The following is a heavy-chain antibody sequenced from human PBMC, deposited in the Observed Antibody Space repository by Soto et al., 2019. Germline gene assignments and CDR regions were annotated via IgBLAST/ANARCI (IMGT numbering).Heavy chain of an antibody. CDR2: INPNSGGT. Sequence: QVQLVQSGAEVKKPGASVKVSCKASGYTFTGYYMHWVRQAPGQGLEWMGWINPNSGGTNYAQKFQGWVTMTSDTSISKAYMELSRRRSDDTAVYYCARDGEDSYGLDYWGQGTLVTVSS. CDR1: GYTFTGYY. J-gene: IGHJ4*02. D-gene: IGHD5-18*01. CDR3: ARDGEDSYGLDY. V-gene: IGHV1-2*04.